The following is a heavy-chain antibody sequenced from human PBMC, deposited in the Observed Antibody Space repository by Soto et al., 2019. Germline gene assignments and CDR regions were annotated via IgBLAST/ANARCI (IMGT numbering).Heavy chain of an antibody. CDR1: GGTFSSYA. CDR2: IIPIFGTA. J-gene: IGHJ1*01. V-gene: IGHV1-69*12. Sequence: QVQLVQSGAEVKKPGSSVKVSCKASGGTFSSYAISWVRQAPGQGLEWMGGIIPIFGTANYAQKFQGRVTTRVDESTSTADMELISLRSEGTSVYCCARSYVGGNWASGYCQHCCQGTLVTVSS. D-gene: IGHD2-21*01. CDR3: ARSYVGGNWASGYCQH.